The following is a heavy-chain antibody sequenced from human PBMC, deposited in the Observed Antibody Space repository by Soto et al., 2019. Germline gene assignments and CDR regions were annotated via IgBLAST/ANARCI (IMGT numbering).Heavy chain of an antibody. D-gene: IGHD3-16*01. V-gene: IGHV3-13*04. CDR3: ARMAAQGGLDS. Sequence: EAQLVESGGGLVQPGGSLRLSCAASGFTFSSYDMHWVRQATGKGLEWVSAIGTAGDTYYPGSVKGRLTISRENAKTSLYLQMNSLRAGDTSVYYCARMAAQGGLDSWGKGTLGTVSS. CDR1: GFTFSSYD. CDR2: IGTAGDT. J-gene: IGHJ4*02.